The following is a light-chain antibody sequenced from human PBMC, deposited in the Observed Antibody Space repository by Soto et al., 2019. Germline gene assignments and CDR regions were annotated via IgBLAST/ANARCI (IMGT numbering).Light chain of an antibody. Sequence: EILLAQSPGTLSLSPGDSATLSCRASQRIRSTYLAWYQQKPGQAPRLLIYDASSRATGIPDRFSGSGSGTDFTLTISRLEPEDFALYYCQQYGGSPITFGLGTRLEI. CDR1: QRIRSTY. V-gene: IGKV3-20*01. CDR2: DAS. J-gene: IGKJ5*01. CDR3: QQYGGSPIT.